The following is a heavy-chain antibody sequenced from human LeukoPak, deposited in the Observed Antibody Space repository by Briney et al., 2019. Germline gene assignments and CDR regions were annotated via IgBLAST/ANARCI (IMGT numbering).Heavy chain of an antibody. CDR2: ISGRGGTT. Sequence: GSLRLSCAASGFTFSSYAMSWVRQAPGKGLEWVSTISGRGGTTYHADSVKGRFTISRDNSKNTLYLEMNSLRVEDTAVYYCAKDRRDGYTGDAFDIWGQGTMVTVSS. J-gene: IGHJ3*02. D-gene: IGHD5-24*01. V-gene: IGHV3-23*01. CDR1: GFTFSSYA. CDR3: AKDRRDGYTGDAFDI.